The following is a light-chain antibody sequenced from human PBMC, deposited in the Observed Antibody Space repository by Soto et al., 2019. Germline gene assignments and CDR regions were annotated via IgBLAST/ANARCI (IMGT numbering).Light chain of an antibody. V-gene: IGKV3-20*01. Sequence: EIVMTQSPATLSVSPGERATLSCRASQSVSSNLAWYQQKPGQAPRHLIYGASSRATGIPDRFSGSGSGTDFTLTISRLEPEDFGVYFCQQYATSPLTFGGGTKVEI. CDR1: QSVSSN. J-gene: IGKJ4*01. CDR2: GAS. CDR3: QQYATSPLT.